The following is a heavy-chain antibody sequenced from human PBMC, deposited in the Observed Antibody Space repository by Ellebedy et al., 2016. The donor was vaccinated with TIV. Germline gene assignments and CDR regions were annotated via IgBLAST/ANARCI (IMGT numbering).Heavy chain of an antibody. CDR3: ARLEYQLPNPFEY. CDR1: GGSITSSRHY. V-gene: IGHV4-39*01. CDR2: IYYTESG. D-gene: IGHD2-2*01. Sequence: MPSETLSLTCTVSGGSITSSRHYWGWIRQPPGKGLEWIGTIYYTESGYYNTSLKSRVTIFIDPSKNQFSLKLTSVTAADTAVYYCARLEYQLPNPFEYWGRGTLVSVSS. J-gene: IGHJ4*02.